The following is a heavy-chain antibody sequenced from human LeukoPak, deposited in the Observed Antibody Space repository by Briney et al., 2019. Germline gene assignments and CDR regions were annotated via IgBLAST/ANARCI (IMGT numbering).Heavy chain of an antibody. D-gene: IGHD1-26*01. Sequence: GGSLRLFCAASGFTFSSYGMHWVRQAPGKGLEWVAFIRYDGSNKYYADSVKGRFTISRDNSKNTLYLQMNSPRAEDTAVYYCAKDSAVGSGSYLFDYWGQGTLVTVSS. CDR2: IRYDGSNK. CDR3: AKDSAVGSGSYLFDY. CDR1: GFTFSSYG. V-gene: IGHV3-30*02. J-gene: IGHJ4*02.